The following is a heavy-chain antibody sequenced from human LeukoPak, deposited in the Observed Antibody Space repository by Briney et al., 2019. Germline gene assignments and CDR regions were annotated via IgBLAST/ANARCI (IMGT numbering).Heavy chain of an antibody. J-gene: IGHJ5*02. CDR3: ARAPVILWSGWFDP. CDR1: GGSFSGYY. CDR2: INHSGST. V-gene: IGHV4-34*01. Sequence: SETLSLTXAVYGGSFSGYYWSWIRQPPGKGLEWIGEINHSGSTNYNPSLKSRVTISVDTSKNQFSLKLSSVTAADTAVYYCARAPVILWSGWFDPWGQGTLVTVSS. D-gene: IGHD2-21*01.